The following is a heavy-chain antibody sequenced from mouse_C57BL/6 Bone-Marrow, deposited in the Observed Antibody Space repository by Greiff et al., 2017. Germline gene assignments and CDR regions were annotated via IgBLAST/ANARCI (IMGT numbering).Heavy chain of an antibody. J-gene: IGHJ3*01. Sequence: VKLQQPGAELVRPGSSVKLSCKASGYTFTSYWMDWVKQRPGQGLEWIGNIYPSDSETHYNQKFKDKATLTVDKSSSTAYMQLSSLTSEDSVVYYCARKDDYGSSPLAYWGQGTLVTVSA. CDR1: GYTFTSYW. D-gene: IGHD1-1*01. CDR3: ARKDDYGSSPLAY. V-gene: IGHV1-61*01. CDR2: IYPSDSET.